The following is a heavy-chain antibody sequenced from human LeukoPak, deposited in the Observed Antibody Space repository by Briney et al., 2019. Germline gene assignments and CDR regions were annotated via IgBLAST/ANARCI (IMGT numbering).Heavy chain of an antibody. Sequence: PSETLSLTCTVSGGSISSSSYYWGWIRQPPGKGLEWIGSIYYSGSTYYNPSLKSRVTISVYTSKNQFSLKLSSVTAADTAVYYCARDIIRDYYDSSGYSPAFDYWGQGTLVTVSS. CDR1: GGSISSSSYY. D-gene: IGHD3-22*01. CDR3: ARDIIRDYYDSSGYSPAFDY. CDR2: IYYSGST. J-gene: IGHJ4*02. V-gene: IGHV4-39*07.